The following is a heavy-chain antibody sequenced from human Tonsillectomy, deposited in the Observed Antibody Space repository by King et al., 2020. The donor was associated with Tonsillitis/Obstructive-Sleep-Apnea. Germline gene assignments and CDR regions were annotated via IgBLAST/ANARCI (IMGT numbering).Heavy chain of an antibody. D-gene: IGHD3-22*01. Sequence: VQLVESGAEVKKPGASVKVSCKASGYTFTGYYMHWVRQAPGQGLEWMGWVNPKSGGTNYAQQFQGRVTMTRDTSLSTAYMELSSLRSDDTAVYYCARVAYYHDSSGPLDYWGQGTLVTVSS. V-gene: IGHV1-2*02. CDR1: GYTFTGYY. CDR2: VNPKSGGT. CDR3: ARVAYYHDSSGPLDY. J-gene: IGHJ4*02.